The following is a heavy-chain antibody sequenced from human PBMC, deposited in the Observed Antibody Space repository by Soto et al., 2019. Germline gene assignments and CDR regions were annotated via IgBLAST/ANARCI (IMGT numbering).Heavy chain of an antibody. CDR2: LYSSGTT. Sequence: LRLSCTVSGFSVTNSYINWVRQAPGKGLEWVSILYSSGTTYYADSVRGRFTVSRDDSKSTLFLHMNSLRADDTAVYYCARDWSKFSYNYPYYYAMDAWGQGTTVTVSS. J-gene: IGHJ6*02. CDR3: ARDWSKFSYNYPYYYAMDA. CDR1: GFSVTNSY. V-gene: IGHV3-53*01. D-gene: IGHD5-18*01.